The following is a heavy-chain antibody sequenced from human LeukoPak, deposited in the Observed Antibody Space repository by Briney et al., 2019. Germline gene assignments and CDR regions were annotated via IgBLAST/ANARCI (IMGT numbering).Heavy chain of an antibody. V-gene: IGHV4-59*08. Sequence: PSETLSLTCTVSGGSISTYYWSWIRQPPGKGLEWIGFIYYSGSTNYNPSLKSRVTISVDTSKNQFPLKLSSVTAADMGVYYCAKSRDGYNNYQFDYWGQGTLVTVSS. CDR1: GGSISTYY. CDR3: AKSRDGYNNYQFDY. J-gene: IGHJ4*02. D-gene: IGHD5-24*01. CDR2: IYYSGST.